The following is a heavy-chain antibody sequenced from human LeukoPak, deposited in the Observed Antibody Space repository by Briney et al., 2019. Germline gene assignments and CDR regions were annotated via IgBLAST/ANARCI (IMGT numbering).Heavy chain of an antibody. CDR1: GFTFSSYW. J-gene: IGHJ3*02. V-gene: IGHV3-20*04. Sequence: GGSLRLSCAASGFTFSSYWMSWVRQLPGEGLEWVSGINSNGGKTAYAVSVKGRFTISRHNTKNALYLQMNSLSADDTAFYYCARGLGVVTPGGDAFDIWGQGTMVTVSS. CDR3: ARGLGVVTPGGDAFDI. D-gene: IGHD3-3*01. CDR2: INSNGGKT.